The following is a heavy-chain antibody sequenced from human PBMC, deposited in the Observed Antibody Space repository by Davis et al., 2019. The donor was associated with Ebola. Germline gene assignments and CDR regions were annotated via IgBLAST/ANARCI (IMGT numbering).Heavy chain of an antibody. CDR1: GGSFSGYY. D-gene: IGHD6-13*01. Sequence: PSETLSLTCAVYGGSFSGYYWSWIRQPPGKGLEWIGEINHSGSTNYNPSLKSRVTISVDTSKNQFSLKLSSVTAADTAVYYCARDSSNWTLDVWGKGTTVTVSS. CDR2: INHSGST. CDR3: ARDSSNWTLDV. J-gene: IGHJ6*04. V-gene: IGHV4-34*01.